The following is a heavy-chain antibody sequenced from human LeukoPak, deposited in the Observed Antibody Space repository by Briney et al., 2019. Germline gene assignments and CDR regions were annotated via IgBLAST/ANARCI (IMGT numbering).Heavy chain of an antibody. D-gene: IGHD2-2*02. CDR1: GCPFSDYW. J-gene: IGHJ3*02. CDR3: AKAQCEYCSSTSCYTGAFDI. CDR2: ISSCSSTI. V-gene: IGHV3-48*01. Sequence: GGSLRLSCAASGCPFSDYWMHWVRQAPGKGLEWVSYISSCSSTIFYADSVQGRFTITSDNSKTTLYLQMTSLRAEDTAVYYCAKAQCEYCSSTSCYTGAFDIWGQGTMVTVSS.